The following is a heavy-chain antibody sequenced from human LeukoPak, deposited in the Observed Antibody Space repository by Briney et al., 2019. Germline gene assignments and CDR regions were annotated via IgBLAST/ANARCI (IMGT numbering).Heavy chain of an antibody. CDR3: AKGFYGSGSMDV. Sequence: GGSLRLSCAASGFTFISYAMSWVRQAPGKGLEWVSAISGSGGSTYYADSVKGRFTISRDNSKNTLYLQMNSLRAEDTAVYYCAKGFYGSGSMDVWGQGTTVTVSS. CDR2: ISGSGGST. J-gene: IGHJ6*02. D-gene: IGHD3-10*01. CDR1: GFTFISYA. V-gene: IGHV3-23*01.